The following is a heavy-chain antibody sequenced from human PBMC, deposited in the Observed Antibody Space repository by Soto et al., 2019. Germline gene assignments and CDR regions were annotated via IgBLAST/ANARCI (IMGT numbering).Heavy chain of an antibody. D-gene: IGHD6-19*01. CDR2: ISSSGSTI. V-gene: IGHV3-48*03. Sequence: GGSLRLSCAASGFTFNAYAMHWVRQAPGKGLEWVSYISSSGSTIYYADSVKGRFTISRDNAKNSLYLQMNSLRAEDTAVYYCARYKRSGWPNYYYYGMDVWGQGTTVTVSS. J-gene: IGHJ6*02. CDR1: GFTFNAYA. CDR3: ARYKRSGWPNYYYYGMDV.